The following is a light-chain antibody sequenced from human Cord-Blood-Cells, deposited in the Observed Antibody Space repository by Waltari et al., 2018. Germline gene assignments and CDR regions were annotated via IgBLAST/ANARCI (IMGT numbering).Light chain of an antibody. CDR1: QGISSY. V-gene: IGKV1-9*01. CDR3: QQLNSYPPT. J-gene: IGKJ2*01. Sequence: DIQLTQSPSFLSASVGDRVTITCRASQGISSYLAWYQQKPGKAPKLLIYAASTLQSGVPSRFSGSGSGTEFTLTISSLQPEDFATYYCQQLNSYPPTFGQGTKL. CDR2: AAS.